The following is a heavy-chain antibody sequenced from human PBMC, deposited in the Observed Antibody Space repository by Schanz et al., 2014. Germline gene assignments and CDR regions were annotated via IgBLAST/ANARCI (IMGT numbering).Heavy chain of an antibody. CDR2: IIPSLGLA. J-gene: IGHJ5*02. CDR3: ATLDYADSVS. D-gene: IGHD4-17*01. V-gene: IGHV1-69*09. Sequence: QVQLVQSGAEVKKPGASVKVSCKASGYTFTSDSMHWVRQAPGQGLEWMGRIIPSLGLAKYEQKFQDKVTITADTSTTTAYMELTSLRSEDTAVYYCATLDYADSVSWGQGTLVTVSS. CDR1: GYTFTSDS.